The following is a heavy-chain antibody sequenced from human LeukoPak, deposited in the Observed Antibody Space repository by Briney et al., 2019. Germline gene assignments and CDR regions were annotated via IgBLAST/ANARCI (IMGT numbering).Heavy chain of an antibody. CDR1: GFTFSDYY. D-gene: IGHD6-6*01. J-gene: IGHJ4*02. CDR2: ISSSGSTI. Sequence: GGSLRLSCAASGFTFSDYYMSWIRQAPGKGLEWVSYISSSGSTIYYADSVKGRFTISGDNANNSPYLQMNSLRAEDTAVYYCARYSSSAGVRYFDYWGQGTLVTVSS. CDR3: ARYSSSAGVRYFDY. V-gene: IGHV3-11*04.